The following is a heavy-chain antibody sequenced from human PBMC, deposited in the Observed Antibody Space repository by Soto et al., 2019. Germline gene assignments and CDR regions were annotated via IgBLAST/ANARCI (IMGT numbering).Heavy chain of an antibody. CDR2: INTYNGNR. D-gene: IGHD3-22*01. J-gene: IGHJ5*02. CDR1: GYSFSSYG. Sequence: ASVKVSCKASGYSFSSYGINWVRQAPGQGLEWMGWINTYNGNRNYAQKFEDRVTMTTATSTNTVYMELRSLKSDDTAIYYCARDRLRGYDSSGFYAWGQGTLVTVSS. V-gene: IGHV1-18*01. CDR3: ARDRLRGYDSSGFYA.